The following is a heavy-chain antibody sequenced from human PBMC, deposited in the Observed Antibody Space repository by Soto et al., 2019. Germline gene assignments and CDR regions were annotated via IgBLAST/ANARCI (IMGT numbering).Heavy chain of an antibody. CDR2: IYYSGST. D-gene: IGHD3-22*01. CDR3: ARVGEYYDSSGYGYYFDY. J-gene: IGHJ4*02. Sequence: PSETLSLTCTVSGGSISSYYWSWIRQPPGKGLEWIGYIYYSGSTNYNPSLKSRVTISVDTSKNQFSLKLSSVTAADTAVYYCARVGEYYDSSGYGYYFDYWGQGTLVTVSS. V-gene: IGHV4-59*01. CDR1: GGSISSYY.